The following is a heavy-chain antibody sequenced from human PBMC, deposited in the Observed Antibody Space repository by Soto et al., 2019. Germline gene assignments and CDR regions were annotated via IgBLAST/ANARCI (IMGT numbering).Heavy chain of an antibody. D-gene: IGHD3-3*02. J-gene: IGHJ4*02. Sequence: PGGYLRLSCAASGFTFSSYWMHWVRQAPGKGLVWVSRINSDGSSTSYADSVKGRFTISRDNAKNTLYLQMNSLRAEDTAVYYCARDQPSIAYYFDSWGQGILVSVS. CDR2: INSDGSST. V-gene: IGHV3-74*01. CDR3: ARDQPSIAYYFDS. CDR1: GFTFSSYW.